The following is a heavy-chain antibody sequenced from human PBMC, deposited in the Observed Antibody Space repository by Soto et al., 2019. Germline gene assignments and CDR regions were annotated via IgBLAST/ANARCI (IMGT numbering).Heavy chain of an antibody. V-gene: IGHV1-58*01. Sequence: QMQLVQSGPEVKKPGTSVKVSCKASGFTFSSSIVQWVRQARGQRLEWIGWIVVGSGHTNYEQKFQERVTITRDMSTSTAYMELSSLRSEDTAVYYCAAPDFGDYWYVDLWGRGTRVTVSS. CDR2: IVVGSGHT. CDR3: AAPDFGDYWYVDL. D-gene: IGHD4-17*01. CDR1: GFTFSSSI. J-gene: IGHJ2*01.